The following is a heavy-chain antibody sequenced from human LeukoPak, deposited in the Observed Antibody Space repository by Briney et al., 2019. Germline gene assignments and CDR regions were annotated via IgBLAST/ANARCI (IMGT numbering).Heavy chain of an antibody. CDR2: LSASGGTT. D-gene: IGHD2-2*01. J-gene: IGHJ5*02. CDR3: AKLPREYCSSTSCPNWFDT. V-gene: IGHV3-23*01. Sequence: GGSLRLSCAASGFIFSSYAMTWVRQAPGKGLEWVSALSASGGTTYYADSVKGRFTTSRDSSKNTLYLHMNSLRAEDTAVYYCAKLPREYCSSTSCPNWFDTWGQGTLVTVSS. CDR1: GFIFSSYA.